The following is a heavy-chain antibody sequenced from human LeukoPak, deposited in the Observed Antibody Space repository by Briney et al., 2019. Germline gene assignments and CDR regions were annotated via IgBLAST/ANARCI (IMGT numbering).Heavy chain of an antibody. Sequence: GASVKVSCKASGYTFTGYYMHWVLQAPGQGLEWMGWINPNSGGTNYAQKFQGRVTMTRDTSISTAYMELSRLRSDDTAVYYCARRMVRGVIPSYFDYWGQGTLVTVSS. CDR3: ARRMVRGVIPSYFDY. V-gene: IGHV1-2*02. D-gene: IGHD3-10*01. CDR1: GYTFTGYY. CDR2: INPNSGGT. J-gene: IGHJ4*02.